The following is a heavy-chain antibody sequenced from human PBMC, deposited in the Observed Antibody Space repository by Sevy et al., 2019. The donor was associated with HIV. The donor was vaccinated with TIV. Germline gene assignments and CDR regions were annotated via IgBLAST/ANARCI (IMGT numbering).Heavy chain of an antibody. J-gene: IGHJ4*02. Sequence: ASVKVSCKASGYPFSSYGISWVRQAPGQGLEWMGWISADSGNSNYAQNLQGRVTMTTDTSTSTAYMELRSLRFDDTAVYYCASDLGGYGGNSFDYWGQGTLVTVSS. CDR1: GYPFSSYG. CDR2: ISADSGNS. CDR3: ASDLGGYGGNSFDY. V-gene: IGHV1-18*01. D-gene: IGHD2-21*02.